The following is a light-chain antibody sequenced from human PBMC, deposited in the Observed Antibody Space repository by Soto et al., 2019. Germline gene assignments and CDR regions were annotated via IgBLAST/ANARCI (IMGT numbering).Light chain of an antibody. V-gene: IGKV3-20*01. CDR2: DAS. J-gene: IGKJ1*01. Sequence: EVVLTQSPGTLSLSPGERATLSCRASQSVSGTYLAWYQQKPGQAPRLLIYDASSRATGIPDRFSGSGSGTDLTLSIIRLEHNHLEVYYCQEYGSSRTFGKGTQVEIK. CDR3: QEYGSSRT. CDR1: QSVSGTY.